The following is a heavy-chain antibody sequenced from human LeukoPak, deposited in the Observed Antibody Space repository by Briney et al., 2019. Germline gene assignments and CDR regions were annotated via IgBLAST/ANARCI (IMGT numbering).Heavy chain of an antibody. CDR1: GFTFTAYT. Sequence: GGSLRLSCAASGFTFTAYTINWVRQAPGKGLEWVSYISGSTTDIYYADSVKGRFTISRDNSKNTLYLQMNSLRAEDTAVYYCHGTHANYWGQGTLVTVSS. CDR2: ISGSTTDI. V-gene: IGHV3-21*01. D-gene: IGHD6-13*01. CDR3: HGTHANY. J-gene: IGHJ4*02.